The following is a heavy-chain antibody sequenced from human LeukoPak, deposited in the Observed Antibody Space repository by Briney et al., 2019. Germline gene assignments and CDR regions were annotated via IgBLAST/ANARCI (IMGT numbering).Heavy chain of an antibody. D-gene: IGHD2-2*02. Sequence: TSENLSFTCTVSAGSISSNYWSWIRQPPGKGLEWIGYIYYSGSNNYNPSLKSRVTISVDTSKNQFSLKLSSVTAADTAVYYCARIVVPAAIPGGWFDPWGQGTLVSVSS. J-gene: IGHJ5*02. CDR3: ARIVVPAAIPGGWFDP. V-gene: IGHV4-59*01. CDR2: IYYSGSN. CDR1: AGSISSNY.